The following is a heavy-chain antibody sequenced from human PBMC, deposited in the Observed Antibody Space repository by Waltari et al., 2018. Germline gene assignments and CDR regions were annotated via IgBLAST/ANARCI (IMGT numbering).Heavy chain of an antibody. J-gene: IGHJ4*02. CDR2: ISSSGSTI. CDR3: ATLSRDSSGYPIDY. Sequence: EVQLVESGGGLVQPGGSLRLSCAASGFTFSSYELNWVRRAPGKGLEWVSYISSSGSTIYYADSVKGRFTISRDNAKNSLYLQMNSLRAEDTGVYYCATLSRDSSGYPIDYWGQGTLVTVSS. CDR1: GFTFSSYE. D-gene: IGHD3-22*01. V-gene: IGHV3-48*03.